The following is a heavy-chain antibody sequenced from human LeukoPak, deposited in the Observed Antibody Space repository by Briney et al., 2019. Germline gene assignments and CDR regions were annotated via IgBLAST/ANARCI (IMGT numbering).Heavy chain of an antibody. CDR1: GFTFSSYG. Sequence: TGGSLRLSCAASGFTFSSYGMHWVRQAPGKGLEWVAVISYDGSNKYYADSVKGQFTISRDNSKNTLYLQMNSLRVEDTAVYYCASRHFENWGQGTLVTVSS. J-gene: IGHJ4*02. CDR2: ISYDGSNK. CDR3: ASRHFEN. V-gene: IGHV3-30*03.